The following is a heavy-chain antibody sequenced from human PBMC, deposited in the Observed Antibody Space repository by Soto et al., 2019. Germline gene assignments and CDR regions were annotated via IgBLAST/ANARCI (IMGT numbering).Heavy chain of an antibody. CDR2: IYQSGST. V-gene: IGHV4-30-2*01. J-gene: IGHJ3*02. CDR1: GASLSSSDYS. D-gene: IGHD3-22*01. Sequence: QLQLQESGSRLVKPSQTLSLTCAVSGASLSSSDYSWSWIRQPPGKALEWTGFIYQSGSTYYNPSLKSRVTLSLDRPKHQFSLKLISVTAADTAVYYCARELLYYDSSGYSWDDAFDIWGQGTLVTVSS. CDR3: ARELLYYDSSGYSWDDAFDI.